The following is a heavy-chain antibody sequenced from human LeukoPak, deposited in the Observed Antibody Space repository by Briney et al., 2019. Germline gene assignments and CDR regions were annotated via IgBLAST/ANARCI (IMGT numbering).Heavy chain of an antibody. CDR1: GYTFTSYG. Sequence: ASVKVSCKASGYTFTSYGISWVRLAPGQGLEWMGWISAYNGNTNYAQKLQGRVTMTTDTSTSTAYMELRSLRSDDTAVYYCATQMAYCSSTSCSVHWGQGTLVTVSS. V-gene: IGHV1-18*01. D-gene: IGHD2-2*01. J-gene: IGHJ4*02. CDR2: ISAYNGNT. CDR3: ATQMAYCSSTSCSVH.